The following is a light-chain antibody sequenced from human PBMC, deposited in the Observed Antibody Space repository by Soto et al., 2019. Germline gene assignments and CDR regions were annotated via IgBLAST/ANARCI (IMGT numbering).Light chain of an antibody. V-gene: IGKV1-5*03. Sequence: DIQMTQSPSTLSASVGDRVTITCRASQSISSWLAWYQQKPGKAPKLLIYNASSLESGVPSRFSGSGSGTEFTLPTSSLQPDDFATYYCQQYNSYSPYTFGQGTKLEIK. CDR1: QSISSW. CDR3: QQYNSYSPYT. CDR2: NAS. J-gene: IGKJ2*01.